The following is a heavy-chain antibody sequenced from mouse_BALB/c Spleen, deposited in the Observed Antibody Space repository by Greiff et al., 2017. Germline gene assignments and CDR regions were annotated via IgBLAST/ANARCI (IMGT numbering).Heavy chain of an antibody. CDR3: TRDQPYCGNYRYFDY. CDR2: ISSGGSYT. V-gene: IGHV5-6-4*01. D-gene: IGHD2-10*01. J-gene: IGHJ2*01. CDR1: GFTFSSYT. Sequence: DVMLVESGGGLVKPGGSLKLSCAASGFTFSSYTMSWVRQTPEKRLEWVATISSGGSYTYYPDSVKGRFTISRDNAKNTLYLQMSSLKSEDTAMYYCTRDQPYCGNYRYFDYWGQGTTLTVSA.